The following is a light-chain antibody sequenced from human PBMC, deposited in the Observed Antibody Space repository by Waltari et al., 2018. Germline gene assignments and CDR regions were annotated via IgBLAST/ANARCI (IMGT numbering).Light chain of an antibody. CDR2: GNN. Sequence: QSVLTQPPSVSGAPGQRVTISCTGSGSNIRAGFDVHWYQQLPGTAPKRLVYGNNSRPSGVPDRFSASKSGTSASLAITGLQAEDEADYYCQSYDSSLTGSWVFGGGTKLTVL. V-gene: IGLV1-40*01. CDR3: QSYDSSLTGSWV. J-gene: IGLJ3*02. CDR1: GSNIRAGFD.